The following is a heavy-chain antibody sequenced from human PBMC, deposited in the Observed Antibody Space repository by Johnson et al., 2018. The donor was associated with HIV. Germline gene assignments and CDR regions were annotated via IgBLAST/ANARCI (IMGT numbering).Heavy chain of an antibody. V-gene: IGHV3-30*04. CDR3: ARDGRDLVTRGGFDI. Sequence: QEQLVESGGGVVQPGRSLRLSCAASGFTFSNYAMHWVRQAPGKGLEWVAVISYDGSNKYYADSVKGRFTISRDNSKNTLNLQMNSLRADDTAVYYCARDGRDLVTRGGFDIWGPGTVVTVSS. CDR2: ISYDGSNK. D-gene: IGHD5-18*01. J-gene: IGHJ3*02. CDR1: GFTFSNYA.